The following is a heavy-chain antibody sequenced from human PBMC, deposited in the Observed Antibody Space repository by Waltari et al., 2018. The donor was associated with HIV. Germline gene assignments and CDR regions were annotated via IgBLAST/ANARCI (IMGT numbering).Heavy chain of an antibody. Sequence: QVHLVESGGGVVQPGGYLSLACAASGCIFPDFAPARGRRAPGKGVEWVAFIAYDGSRQQYADSVRGRFTISRDDFKNTLYLQMNSLRPGDTAVYYCARESKYSHKYYPFEYWGQGTLVSVSS. CDR3: ARESKYSHKYYPFEY. CDR2: IAYDGSRQ. J-gene: IGHJ4*02. V-gene: IGHV3-30-3*01. D-gene: IGHD5-12*01. CDR1: GCIFPDFA.